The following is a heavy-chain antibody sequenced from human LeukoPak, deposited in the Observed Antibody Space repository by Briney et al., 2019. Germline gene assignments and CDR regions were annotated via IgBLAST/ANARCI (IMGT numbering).Heavy chain of an antibody. D-gene: IGHD3-16*01. CDR1: GYSISSGYY. J-gene: IGHJ4*02. V-gene: IGHV4-38-2*02. CDR2: IYHSGST. Sequence: SETLSLTCTVSGYSISSGYYWGWIRQPPGKGLEWIGSIYHSGSTYYNPSLKSRVTISVDTSKNQFSLKLSSVTAADTAVYYCARAGFEGGLSFDYWGQGTLVTVSS. CDR3: ARAGFEGGLSFDY.